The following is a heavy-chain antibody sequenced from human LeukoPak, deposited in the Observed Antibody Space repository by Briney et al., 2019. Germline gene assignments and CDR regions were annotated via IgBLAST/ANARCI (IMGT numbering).Heavy chain of an antibody. Sequence: TGGSLRLSCAASGFTFSSYGMHWVRQAPGKGLGWVAVIWYDGSNKYYADSVKGRFTISRDNSKNTLYLQMNSLRAEDTAVYYCARARENYGDYGAYYFDYWGQGTLVTVSS. V-gene: IGHV3-33*01. J-gene: IGHJ4*02. D-gene: IGHD4-17*01. CDR3: ARARENYGDYGAYYFDY. CDR2: IWYDGSNK. CDR1: GFTFSSYG.